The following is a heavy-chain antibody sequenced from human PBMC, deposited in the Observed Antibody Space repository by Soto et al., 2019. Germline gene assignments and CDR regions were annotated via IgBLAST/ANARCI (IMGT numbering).Heavy chain of an antibody. CDR2: ISSSGSTI. D-gene: IGHD3-22*01. V-gene: IGHV3-48*03. J-gene: IGHJ3*02. Sequence: GGSLRLSCAASGFTFSSYEMNWVRQAPGKGLEWVSYISSSGSTIYYADSVKGRFTISRDNAKNSLYLQMNSLRAEDTAVYYCARDPSYYDSSGYHQQDAFDIWGQGTMVTVSS. CDR3: ARDPSYYDSSGYHQQDAFDI. CDR1: GFTFSSYE.